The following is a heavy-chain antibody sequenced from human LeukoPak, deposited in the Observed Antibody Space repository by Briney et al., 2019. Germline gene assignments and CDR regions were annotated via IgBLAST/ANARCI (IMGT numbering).Heavy chain of an antibody. CDR2: ISSSSTYI. CDR3: AGDRPPNV. Sequence: PGGSLRLSCAASGFTFSSYTMTWVRQAPGKGPEWVSSISSSSTYIFYEDSVKGRFIISRDNAKKSLYLQMNSLRADDSAVYYCAGDRPPNVWGQGTLVTVSS. J-gene: IGHJ4*02. CDR1: GFTFSSYT. D-gene: IGHD3-16*01. V-gene: IGHV3-21*01.